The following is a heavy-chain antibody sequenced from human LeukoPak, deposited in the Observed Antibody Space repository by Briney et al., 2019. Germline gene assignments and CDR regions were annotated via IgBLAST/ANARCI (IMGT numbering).Heavy chain of an antibody. D-gene: IGHD5-18*01. CDR2: IIPIFGIA. Sequence: GSSVKVSCKASGGTFSSYAISWVRQAPGQGLEWMGRIIPIFGIANYAQKFQGRATITADKSTSTAYMELSSLRSEDTAVYYCAVGDTAMVTAHAPFDYWGQGTLVTVSS. CDR3: AVGDTAMVTAHAPFDY. J-gene: IGHJ4*02. V-gene: IGHV1-69*04. CDR1: GGTFSSYA.